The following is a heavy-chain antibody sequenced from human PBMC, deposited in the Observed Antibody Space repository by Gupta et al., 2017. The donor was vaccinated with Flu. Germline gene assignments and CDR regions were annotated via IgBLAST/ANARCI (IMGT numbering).Heavy chain of an antibody. CDR1: GGTFSSYA. D-gene: IGHD2-15*01. Sequence: QVQLVQSGAEVKKPGSSVKVSCKASGGTFSSYAISWVRQAPGQGLEWMGGIIPIFGTANYAQKFQGRATITADESTSTAYMELSSLRSEDTAVYYCASSGRGGSGSLLDDYWGQGTLVTVSS. V-gene: IGHV1-69*01. CDR3: ASSGRGGSGSLLDDY. CDR2: IIPIFGTA. J-gene: IGHJ4*02.